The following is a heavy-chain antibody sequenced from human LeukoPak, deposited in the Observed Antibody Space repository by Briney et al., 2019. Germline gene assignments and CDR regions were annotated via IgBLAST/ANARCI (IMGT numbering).Heavy chain of an antibody. J-gene: IGHJ4*02. CDR1: GGSISAYY. Sequence: TPSETLSLTCTVSGGSISAYYWNWIRQPPGKGLEWIGYIDNTGGTTYNPSLKSRVTISVDTSKNQFSLKLSSVTAADTAVYYCARVASGAAGLYYFDCWGQGTLVTVSS. CDR3: ARVASGAAGLYYFDC. D-gene: IGHD6-13*01. V-gene: IGHV4-59*01. CDR2: IDNTGGT.